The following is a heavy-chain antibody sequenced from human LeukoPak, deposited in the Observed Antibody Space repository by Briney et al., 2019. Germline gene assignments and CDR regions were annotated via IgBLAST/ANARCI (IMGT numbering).Heavy chain of an antibody. D-gene: IGHD3-22*01. CDR1: GYTFSRYG. CDR3: ARTSPLRYDSSDDAFDI. Sequence: ASVKVSCKASGYTFSRYGMNWVRQAPGQGLEWMGWINTNTGNPTYAQGFTGRFVFSLDTSVSTAYLQISSLKAEDTAVYYCARTSPLRYDSSDDAFDIWGQGTMVTVSS. J-gene: IGHJ3*02. CDR2: INTNTGNP. V-gene: IGHV7-4-1*02.